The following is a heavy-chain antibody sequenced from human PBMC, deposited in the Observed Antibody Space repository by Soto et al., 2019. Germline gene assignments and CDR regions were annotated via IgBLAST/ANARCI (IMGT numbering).Heavy chain of an antibody. D-gene: IGHD6-6*01. CDR3: ASERSHSSSPYFDY. CDR1: GFTFSNYA. V-gene: IGHV3-30-3*01. Sequence: QVQLVESGGGVVQPGRSLRLSCAASGFTFSNYAMHWVRQAPGKGLEWVAVISYDGSNKYYADSVKGRLTISRDNSKNTAYLQTNSLRAEDTGVYYCASERSHSSSPYFDYWGQGTLVTVSS. J-gene: IGHJ4*02. CDR2: ISYDGSNK.